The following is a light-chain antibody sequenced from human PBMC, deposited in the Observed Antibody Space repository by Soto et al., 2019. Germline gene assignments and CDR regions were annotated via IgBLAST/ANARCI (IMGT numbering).Light chain of an antibody. Sequence: EIVLTQSPGNLSLSPGERATLSCRASQSVGGNYLAWYQQKPGQAPRLLVYAASTSATGIPDRFSGSGSGTDFSLTISSLEPEDFAVYYCQQYGSSLRTFGQGTKLEIK. CDR3: QQYGSSLRT. CDR1: QSVGGNY. CDR2: AAS. J-gene: IGKJ2*01. V-gene: IGKV3-20*01.